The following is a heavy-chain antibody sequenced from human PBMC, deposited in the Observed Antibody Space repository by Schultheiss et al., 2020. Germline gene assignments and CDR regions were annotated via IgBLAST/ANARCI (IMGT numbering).Heavy chain of an antibody. Sequence: ASVKVSCKASGYTFTSYGISWVRQAPGQGLEWMGWISAYNGNTNYAQKLQGRVTMTTDTSTSTAYMELSSLRSEDTAVYYCATYPDYGDSDYWGQGTLVTVSS. V-gene: IGHV1-18*01. D-gene: IGHD4-17*01. CDR3: ATYPDYGDSDY. J-gene: IGHJ4*02. CDR1: GYTFTSYG. CDR2: ISAYNGNT.